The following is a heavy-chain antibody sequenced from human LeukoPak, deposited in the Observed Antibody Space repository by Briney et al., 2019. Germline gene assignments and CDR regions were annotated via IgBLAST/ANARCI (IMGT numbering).Heavy chain of an antibody. Sequence: GGSLRLSCAASGFTFSSHSMNWVRQAPGKGLEWVSSISSSSSYIYYADSVKGRFTISRDNAKNSLYLQMNSLRAEDTAVYYCARVGWDDYYDSSGYKLLDYWGQGTLVTVSS. CDR3: ARVGWDDYYDSSGYKLLDY. CDR2: ISSSSSYI. J-gene: IGHJ4*02. V-gene: IGHV3-21*01. D-gene: IGHD3-22*01. CDR1: GFTFSSHS.